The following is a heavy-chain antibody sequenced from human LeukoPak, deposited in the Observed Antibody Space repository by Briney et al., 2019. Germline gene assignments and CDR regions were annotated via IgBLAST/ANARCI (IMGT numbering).Heavy chain of an antibody. Sequence: SQTLSLTCTVSGGSISSGSYYWSWIRQPAGKGLEWIGRIYTSGSTNYNPSLKSRVTISVDTSKNQFSLKLSSVTAADTAMYYCVTYYYGSSGYYGLFDYWGQGTLVTVSS. CDR3: VTYYYGSSGYYGLFDY. J-gene: IGHJ4*02. CDR2: IYTSGST. D-gene: IGHD3-22*01. CDR1: GGSISSGSYY. V-gene: IGHV4-61*02.